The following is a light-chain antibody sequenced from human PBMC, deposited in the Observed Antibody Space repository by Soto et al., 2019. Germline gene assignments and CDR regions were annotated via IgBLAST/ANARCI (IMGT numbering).Light chain of an antibody. CDR2: DAS. V-gene: IGKV1-5*01. Sequence: DIQLTQSPSTLSASVGDRVTITCRASQSISTWLAWYHQKPGKAPKLLIYDASRLESGVPSRFSRSGSGTEFTLIISSLQPDDFATYFCQQYNSFRFTFGPGTKVDIK. J-gene: IGKJ3*01. CDR3: QQYNSFRFT. CDR1: QSISTW.